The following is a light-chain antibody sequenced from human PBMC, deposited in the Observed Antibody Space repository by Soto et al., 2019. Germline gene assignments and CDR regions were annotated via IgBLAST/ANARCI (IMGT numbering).Light chain of an antibody. CDR1: TGAVTSGHY. Sequence: QAVVTQEPSLTVSPGGTVTLTCGSSTGAVTSGHYAYWFQQKPGQAPRTLIHNTNKKHSWTPARFSGSLLGGKAALTLSGAQPEDEADDYCLLYYVVAVVFGGGTKLTVL. J-gene: IGLJ2*01. CDR2: NTN. CDR3: LLYYVVAVV. V-gene: IGLV7-46*01.